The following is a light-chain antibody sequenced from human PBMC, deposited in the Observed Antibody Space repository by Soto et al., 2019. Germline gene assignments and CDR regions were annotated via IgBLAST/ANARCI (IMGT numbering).Light chain of an antibody. CDR2: KAS. Sequence: DIQMTQSPSTLSASVGDRVTITCRASESISTWLAWYQQKPGKAPNLLIYKASSLESGVPSRFSGSGSGTEFTLTISSLQPDDFATYYCQQYETFSGTFGPGTKVDIK. CDR3: QQYETFSGT. CDR1: ESISTW. J-gene: IGKJ1*01. V-gene: IGKV1-5*03.